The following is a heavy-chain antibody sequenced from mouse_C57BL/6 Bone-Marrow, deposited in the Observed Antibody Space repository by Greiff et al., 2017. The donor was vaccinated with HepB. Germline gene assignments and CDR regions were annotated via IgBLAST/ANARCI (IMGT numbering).Heavy chain of an antibody. CDR3: ARPVYYDYGYAMDY. CDR2: ISNGGGST. V-gene: IGHV5-12*01. Sequence: EVKLVESGGGLVQPGGSLKLSCAASGFTFSDYYMYWVRQTPEKRLEWVAYISNGGGSTYYPDTVKGRFTISRDNAKNTLYLQMSRLKSEDTAMYYCARPVYYDYGYAMDYWGQGTSVTVSS. CDR1: GFTFSDYY. D-gene: IGHD2-4*01. J-gene: IGHJ4*01.